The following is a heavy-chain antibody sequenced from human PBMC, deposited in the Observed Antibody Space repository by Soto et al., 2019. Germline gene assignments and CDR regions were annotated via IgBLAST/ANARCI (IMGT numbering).Heavy chain of an antibody. D-gene: IGHD3-10*01. CDR3: ARGLYDYVDY. CDR2: ISTNNGNA. Sequence: SVKVCCKGSGYSFTNSEINWVRKAPGQGLEWMSWISTNNGNADYAEKFLGRVTMTTDTPKTTAYMELRSLSYDDTDVYYCARGLYDYVDYWGQGTLVTVYS. V-gene: IGHV1-18*04. J-gene: IGHJ4*02. CDR1: GYSFTNSE.